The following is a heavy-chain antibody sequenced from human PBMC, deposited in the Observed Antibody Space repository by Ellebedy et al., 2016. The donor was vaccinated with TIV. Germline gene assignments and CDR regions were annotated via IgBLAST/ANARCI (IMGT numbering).Heavy chain of an antibody. J-gene: IGHJ4*02. CDR1: GFTFSSYG. D-gene: IGHD2-2*01. CDR3: AKGPIVVVPAAMPRADSSSWSPFDY. CDR2: ISYDGSNK. V-gene: IGHV3-30*18. Sequence: GESLKISXAASGFTFSSYGMHWVRQAPGKGLEWVAVISYDGSNKYYADSVKGRFTISRDNSKNTLYLQMNSLRTEDTAVYYCAKGPIVVVPAAMPRADSSSWSPFDYWGQGTLVTVSS.